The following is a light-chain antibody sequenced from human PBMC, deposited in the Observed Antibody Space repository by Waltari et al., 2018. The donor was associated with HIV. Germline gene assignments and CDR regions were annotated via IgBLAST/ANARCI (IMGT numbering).Light chain of an antibody. CDR2: RDI. J-gene: IGLJ1*01. CDR1: TSNVGTNF. Sequence: QSVLTQPPSASGTPGQRVTISCSGTTSNVGTNFVSWYQHLPGAATKLLMYRDIRRPSGVPDRFSGSKSGASAPLAISGLRSEDEGDYYCATWDGSLGAFFVFGVGTKVTVL. CDR3: ATWDGSLGAFFV. V-gene: IGLV1-47*01.